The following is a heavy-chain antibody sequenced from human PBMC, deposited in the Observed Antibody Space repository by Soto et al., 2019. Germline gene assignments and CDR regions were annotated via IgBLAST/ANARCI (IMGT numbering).Heavy chain of an antibody. J-gene: IGHJ6*02. Sequence: QVQLVESGGGVVQPGRSLRLSCAASGFTFSSYAMHWVRQAPGKGLEWVAVISYDGSNKYYADSVKGRFTISRDNSKNTLYLQMNSLRAEDTAVYYCARDRDGGFRIQLWLHYYYYGMDVWGQGTTVTVSS. CDR1: GFTFSSYA. CDR2: ISYDGSNK. CDR3: ARDRDGGFRIQLWLHYYYYGMDV. D-gene: IGHD5-18*01. V-gene: IGHV3-30-3*01.